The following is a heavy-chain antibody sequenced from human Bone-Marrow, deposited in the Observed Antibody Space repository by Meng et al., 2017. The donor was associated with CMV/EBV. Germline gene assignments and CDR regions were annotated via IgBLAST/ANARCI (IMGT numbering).Heavy chain of an antibody. CDR3: ARDQTEWFDP. J-gene: IGHJ5*02. V-gene: IGHV1-2*02. CDR2: INPNSGAT. CDR1: GYIVTALY. Sequence: SCKASGYIVTALYMNWVRQAPGQGLEWMGWINPNSGATKYAQKFQGRVTMTRDTSISTVYMELRRLRSDDTAVYYCARDQTEWFDPWGQGTLVTVSS.